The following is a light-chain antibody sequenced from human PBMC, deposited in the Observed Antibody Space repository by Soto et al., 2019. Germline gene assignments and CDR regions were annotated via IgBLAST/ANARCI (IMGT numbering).Light chain of an antibody. CDR2: EVS. CDR1: SGDVGGYNY. Sequence: QSVLTQPPSGSGSPGQSVTISCTGTSGDVGGYNYVSWYQQHPGKAPKLMIYEVSQRPSGVPDRFSGSKSGNTASLTVSGLQAEDEADYYCSSYAGGNNYVFGTGTKVTVL. J-gene: IGLJ1*01. V-gene: IGLV2-8*01. CDR3: SSYAGGNNYV.